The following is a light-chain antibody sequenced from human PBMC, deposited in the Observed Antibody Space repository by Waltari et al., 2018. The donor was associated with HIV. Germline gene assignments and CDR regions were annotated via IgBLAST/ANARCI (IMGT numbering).Light chain of an antibody. V-gene: IGLV2-23*02. Sequence: QSALTPPASVSGSPGQSITISYTRTSSAAGHYNLFLWYQQHPGKVPKVMIYEVSKRPSGVSNRFSGSKSGNRASLTISGLQAEDEADYYCCSYAGSSAVVFGGGTKLTVL. CDR3: CSYAGSSAVV. CDR1: SSAAGHYNL. J-gene: IGLJ2*01. CDR2: EVS.